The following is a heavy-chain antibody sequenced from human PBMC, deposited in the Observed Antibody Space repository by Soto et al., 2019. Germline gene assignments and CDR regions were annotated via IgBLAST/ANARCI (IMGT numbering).Heavy chain of an antibody. D-gene: IGHD3-10*01. V-gene: IGHV1-69*13. CDR1: GGTFSSYA. CDR3: ARVWQLPGEYYYYYGMDV. CDR2: IIPIFGTA. Sequence: SVKVSCKASGGTFSSYAISWVRQAPGQGLEWMGGIIPIFGTANFAQKFQGRVTITADESTSTAYMELSSLRSEDTAVYYCARVWQLPGEYYYYYGMDVWGQGTTVTVSS. J-gene: IGHJ6*02.